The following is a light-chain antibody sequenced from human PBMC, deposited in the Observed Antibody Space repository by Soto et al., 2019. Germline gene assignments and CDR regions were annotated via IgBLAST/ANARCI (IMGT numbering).Light chain of an antibody. Sequence: EIVMTQSPATLSVSPGERATLSCRASQSVSSNLAWYQQKPGQAPRLLIYGASTRATGIPARFSGSGSGTEFIHTISSLQSEDFAVYYCQQYNNWPPGTFGQGTKVEIK. CDR3: QQYNNWPPGT. CDR2: GAS. J-gene: IGKJ1*01. CDR1: QSVSSN. V-gene: IGKV3-15*01.